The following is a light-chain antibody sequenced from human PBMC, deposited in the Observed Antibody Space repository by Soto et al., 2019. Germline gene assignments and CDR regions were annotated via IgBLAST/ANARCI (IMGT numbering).Light chain of an antibody. CDR3: QQYDNLPPYP. CDR2: DAS. CDR1: RDISVY. J-gene: IGKJ2*01. Sequence: DIQMTQSPSSLSASVGDRVTITCQASRDISVYLNWYQQKPGRPPKLLVYDASNLQTGVPSRFSGSGSGTHFTFTISSLQPEDIATYYCQQYDNLPPYPFGQGNKLEIK. V-gene: IGKV1-33*01.